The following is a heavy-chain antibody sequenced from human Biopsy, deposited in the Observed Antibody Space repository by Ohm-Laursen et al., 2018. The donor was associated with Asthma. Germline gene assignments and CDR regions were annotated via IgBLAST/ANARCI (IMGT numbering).Heavy chain of an antibody. CDR3: ASPLGDYYDSSGYYYASLGY. CDR1: GGTFTTYS. V-gene: IGHV1-69*13. Sequence: SVKVSCKSSGGTFTTYSISWVRQAPGQGLVCMGGIIPLIGTPNYAQKFQGRVTITADASTNTAYMDLSSLRSEDTAVYYCASPLGDYYDSSGYYYASLGYWGLGTLVIVSS. D-gene: IGHD3-22*01. CDR2: IIPLIGTP. J-gene: IGHJ4*02.